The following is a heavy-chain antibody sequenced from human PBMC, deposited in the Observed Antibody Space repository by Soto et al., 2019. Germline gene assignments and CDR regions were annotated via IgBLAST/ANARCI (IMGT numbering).Heavy chain of an antibody. J-gene: IGHJ3*02. CDR3: ARGPPPTQLLGAFDI. CDR2: ISYDGSNK. CDR1: GFTFSSYA. Sequence: GGSLRLSCADSGFTFSSYALHWVRQAPGTGLEWVAVISYDGSNKYYADSVKGRFTISRDNSKNTLYLQMNSLRAEDTAVYYCARGPPPTQLLGAFDIWGQGTMVTVSS. V-gene: IGHV3-30-3*01. D-gene: IGHD5-18*01.